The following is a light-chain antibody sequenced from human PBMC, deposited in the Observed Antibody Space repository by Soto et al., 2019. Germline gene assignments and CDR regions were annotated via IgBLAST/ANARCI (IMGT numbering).Light chain of an antibody. CDR3: QQYSNSPST. CDR2: GAS. Sequence: EIVLTQSPGTLPLSPGERATLSCRASQSVSLTYFAWYQQKPGQPPRPLIYGASSRATGIPDRFSGSGSGTDFTLTISRLEPEDFAVYYCQQYSNSPSTFGQGTKLEIK. J-gene: IGKJ2*01. V-gene: IGKV3-20*01. CDR1: QSVSLTY.